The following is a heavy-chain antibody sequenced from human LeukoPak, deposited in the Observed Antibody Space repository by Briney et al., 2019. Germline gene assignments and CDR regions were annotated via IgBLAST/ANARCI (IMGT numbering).Heavy chain of an antibody. CDR3: ARDFVRRDYYTTGDIGDY. CDR1: GGSISNYT. CDR2: IYTTGTP. J-gene: IGHJ4*02. D-gene: IGHD2-8*01. V-gene: IGHV4-4*07. Sequence: PSETLSLTCTVSGGSISNYTWSWIRQPAGKGLEWIGRIYTTGTPTYNPSLKSRVTMSVDTSKNQFSLKLSSVTAADTAVYYCARDFVRRDYYTTGDIGDYWGQGTLVTVSS.